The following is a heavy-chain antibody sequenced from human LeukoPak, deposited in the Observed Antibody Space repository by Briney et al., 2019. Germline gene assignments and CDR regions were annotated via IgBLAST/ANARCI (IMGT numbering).Heavy chain of an antibody. D-gene: IGHD3-16*01. CDR1: GFTFSRYA. J-gene: IGHJ6*04. Sequence: GGSLRLSCAASGFTFSRYAMFWVRQAPGKGLEYVSVISSNGGRTYYGNSVKGRFIVSRDNSKNTLYLQLGSLRSEDMAVYYCAREGEVNMDVWGKGTTVTVSS. CDR3: AREGEVNMDV. CDR2: ISSNGGRT. V-gene: IGHV3-64*01.